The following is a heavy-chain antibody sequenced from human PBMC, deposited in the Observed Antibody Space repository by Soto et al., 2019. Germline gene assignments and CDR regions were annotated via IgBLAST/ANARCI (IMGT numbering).Heavy chain of an antibody. CDR3: AIQVAQGVLRYPESYWG. Sequence: QVQLQQWGAGLLKPSETLSLTCAVYGGSFSGYYWSWIRQPPGKGLEWIGEINHSGSKSYNPSLKSRVTISVDTSKNQFSLKLSSVTAADTAVYYCAIQVAQGVLRYPESYWGWGQGTLVTVSS. CDR2: INHSGSK. D-gene: IGHD3-9*01. V-gene: IGHV4-34*01. CDR1: GGSFSGYY. J-gene: IGHJ4*02.